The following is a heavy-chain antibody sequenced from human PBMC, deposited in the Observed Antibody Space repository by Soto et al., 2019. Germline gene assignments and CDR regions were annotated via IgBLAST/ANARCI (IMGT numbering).Heavy chain of an antibody. V-gene: IGHV3-48*03. Sequence: EVQLVESGGGLVQPGGSLRLSCAASGFTFSSYEMNWVRQAPGKGREWVSYISSSGSTIYYADSVKGRFTISRDNAKNSLYLQMNSLRAEDTAVYYCARVIPYYDILTGYYRDYWGQGTLVTVSS. CDR2: ISSSGSTI. J-gene: IGHJ4*02. D-gene: IGHD3-9*01. CDR1: GFTFSSYE. CDR3: ARVIPYYDILTGYYRDY.